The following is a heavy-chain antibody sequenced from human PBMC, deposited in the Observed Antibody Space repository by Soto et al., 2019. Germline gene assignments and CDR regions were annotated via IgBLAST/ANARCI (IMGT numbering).Heavy chain of an antibody. Sequence: SETLSLTCAVYGGSFSGYYWSWIRQPPGKGLEWIGEINHSGSTNYNPSLKSRVTISVDTSKNQFSLKLSSVTAADTAVYYCAKDDYGESPRYYYYYMDVWGKGTTVTVSS. CDR1: GGSFSGYY. CDR2: INHSGST. D-gene: IGHD4-17*01. V-gene: IGHV4-34*01. CDR3: AKDDYGESPRYYYYYMDV. J-gene: IGHJ6*03.